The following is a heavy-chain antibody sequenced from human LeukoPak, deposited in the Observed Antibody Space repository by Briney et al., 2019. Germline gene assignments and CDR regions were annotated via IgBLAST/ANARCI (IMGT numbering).Heavy chain of an antibody. J-gene: IGHJ4*02. Sequence: PGGSLRLSCAASGFAFDDHGMSWVRQAPGKGLEWVCGINWNGGSKGYADSVKGRFTISRDNAKKSLYLQMNSLRAEDTALYYCAKDKSRILEYCLDYWGQGTLVTVSS. CDR1: GFAFDDHG. CDR2: INWNGGSK. CDR3: AKDKSRILEYCLDY. D-gene: IGHD2/OR15-2a*01. V-gene: IGHV3-20*04.